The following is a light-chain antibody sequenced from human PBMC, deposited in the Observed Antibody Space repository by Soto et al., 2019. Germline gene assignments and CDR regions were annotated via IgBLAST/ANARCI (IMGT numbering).Light chain of an antibody. CDR1: QSVGNF. CDR2: DAS. CDR3: HQRTNWLCS. J-gene: IGKJ3*01. V-gene: IGKV3-11*01. Sequence: EVVLTQSPATLSLSPGERATLSCRASQSVGNFLAWYQQKPGQAPRLLMYDASHRATGIPARFSGSGSGTDFTLTISSLAPEDFAVYYCHQRTNWLCSFGPGTKVDIK.